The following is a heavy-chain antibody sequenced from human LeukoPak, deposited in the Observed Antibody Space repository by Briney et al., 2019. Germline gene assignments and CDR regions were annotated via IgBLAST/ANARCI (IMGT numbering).Heavy chain of an antibody. CDR2: INHSGST. Sequence: SETLSLTCAVYGGSFSGYYWSWIRQPPGKGLEWIGEINHSGSTNYNPSLKSRVTISVDTSKNQFSLKLSSVTAADTAVYYCARLKWHDDAFDIWGQGTMVTVSS. D-gene: IGHD2-8*01. CDR3: ARLKWHDDAFDI. J-gene: IGHJ3*02. CDR1: GGSFSGYY. V-gene: IGHV4-34*01.